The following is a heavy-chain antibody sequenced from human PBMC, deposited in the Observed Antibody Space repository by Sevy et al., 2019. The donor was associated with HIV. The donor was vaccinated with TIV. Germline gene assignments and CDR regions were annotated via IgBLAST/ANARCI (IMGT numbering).Heavy chain of an antibody. CDR1: GYTVTSYG. J-gene: IGHJ6*03. CDR3: ARGGVTIFGSLNYYYMDV. D-gene: IGHD3-3*01. Sequence: ASVKVSCKASGYTVTSYGISWVRQAPGQGLEWMGWTSAYNGNTNYAQKLQGRVTMTTDTSTSTAYMELRSLRSDDTAVYYCARGGVTIFGSLNYYYMDVWGKWTTVTVSS. CDR2: TSAYNGNT. V-gene: IGHV1-18*01.